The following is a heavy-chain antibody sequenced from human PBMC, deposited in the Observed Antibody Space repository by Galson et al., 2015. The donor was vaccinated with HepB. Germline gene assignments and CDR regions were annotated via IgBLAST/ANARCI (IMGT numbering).Heavy chain of an antibody. V-gene: IGHV3-74*01. CDR2: INVAGSSA. CDR1: GFTLGDYW. D-gene: IGHD7-27*01. CDR3: ARDVLGAFDI. Sequence: ALRLACAASGFTLGDYWMHGVRQAPGEGLGWVSRINVAGSSADYADSVKGRFLISRDNAKNSLFLKMNSLRADDTALYYCARDVLGAFDIWGQGAMVTVSS. J-gene: IGHJ3*02.